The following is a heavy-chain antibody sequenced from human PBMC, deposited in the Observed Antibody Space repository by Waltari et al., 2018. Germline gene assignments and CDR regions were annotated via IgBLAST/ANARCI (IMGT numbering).Heavy chain of an antibody. J-gene: IGHJ4*02. CDR1: GGSISSSSYY. V-gene: IGHV4-39*07. D-gene: IGHD3-3*01. CDR3: AALIDFWSGYHY. CDR2: IYYSGST. Sequence: QLQLQESGPGLVKPSETLSLTCTVSGGSISSSSYYWGWIRQPPGKGLEWIGSIYYSGSTYYNPSLKSRVTISVDTSKNQFSLKLSSVTAADTAVYYCAALIDFWSGYHYWGQGTLVTVSS.